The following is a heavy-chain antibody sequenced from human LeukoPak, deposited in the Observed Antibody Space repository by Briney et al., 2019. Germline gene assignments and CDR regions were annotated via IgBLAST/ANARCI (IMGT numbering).Heavy chain of an antibody. CDR2: IYYSGST. CDR1: GGSISSYY. D-gene: IGHD3-16*02. CDR3: ARGTGDYVWGSYRVSPYYFDY. V-gene: IGHV4-59*08. Sequence: ASETLSLTCTVSGGSISSYYWSWIRQPPGKGLEWIGYIYYSGSTNYNPSLKSRVTISVDTSKNQFSLKLSSVTAADTAVYYCARGTGDYVWGSYRVSPYYFDYWGQGTLVTVSS. J-gene: IGHJ4*02.